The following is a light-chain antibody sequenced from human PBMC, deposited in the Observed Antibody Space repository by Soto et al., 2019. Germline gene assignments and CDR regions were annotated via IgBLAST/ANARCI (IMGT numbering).Light chain of an antibody. V-gene: IGKV3-20*01. CDR2: RTS. CDR3: QQYGSSPIT. Sequence: EIVFKKCPGTLSLSPGERATLSCMASQSVSSKHLAWYQQKPGPAPRLRSYRTSDRANGIQGRVSGSGSGTDCTLTSSRLEPEDFAIYYCQQYGSSPITVGQGTRVEIK. CDR1: QSVSSKH. J-gene: IGKJ5*01.